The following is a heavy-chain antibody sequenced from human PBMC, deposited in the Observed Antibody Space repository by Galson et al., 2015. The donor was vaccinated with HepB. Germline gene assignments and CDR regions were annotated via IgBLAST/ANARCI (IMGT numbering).Heavy chain of an antibody. CDR3: ARDRGYSGYGRGPCDY. J-gene: IGHJ4*02. D-gene: IGHD5-12*01. V-gene: IGHV3-33*08. Sequence: SLRLSCAASGFTFSSYGMHWVRQAPGKGLEWVAVIWYDGSDKYYADSVKGRLTISRDNSKNTVYLQMNSLGAEDTAVYYCARDRGYSGYGRGPCDYWGQGTLVTVSS. CDR1: GFTFSSYG. CDR2: IWYDGSDK.